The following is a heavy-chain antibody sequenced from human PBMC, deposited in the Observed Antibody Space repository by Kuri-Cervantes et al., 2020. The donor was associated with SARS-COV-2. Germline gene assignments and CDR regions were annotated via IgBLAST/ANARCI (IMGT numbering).Heavy chain of an antibody. V-gene: IGHV3-30*01. CDR2: ISYDGSNE. CDR3: ARDGPSITFVRGVTAILADHLTYYSYGMDV. D-gene: IGHD3-10*01. Sequence: LSLTCAASGFTFSSCAMHWVRLAPGKGLEWVAFISYDGSNEYYADSVRGRFTISRDNSNNTLYLQLNSLRAEDTAVYYCARDGPSITFVRGVTAILADHLTYYSYGMDVWGQGTTVTVSS. J-gene: IGHJ6*02. CDR1: GFTFSSCA.